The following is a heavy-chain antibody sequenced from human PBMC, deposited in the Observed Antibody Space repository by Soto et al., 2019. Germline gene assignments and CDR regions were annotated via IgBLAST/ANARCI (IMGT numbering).Heavy chain of an antibody. CDR2: ISGSGVST. CDR3: AKEYEYSSGWERIDY. Sequence: EVQLLESGGGLVQPGGSLRLSCAASGFTFNSYAMSWVRQAPGKGLEWVSAISGSGVSTYYADSVKGRFTISRDNSKNTLYLQMNSLRAEDTAVYYCAKEYEYSSGWERIDYWGQGTLVTVSS. D-gene: IGHD6-19*01. J-gene: IGHJ4*02. V-gene: IGHV3-23*01. CDR1: GFTFNSYA.